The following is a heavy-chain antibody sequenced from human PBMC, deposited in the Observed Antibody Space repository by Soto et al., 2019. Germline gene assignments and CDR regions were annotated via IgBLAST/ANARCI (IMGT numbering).Heavy chain of an antibody. CDR2: IYYSGST. D-gene: IGHD4-17*01. J-gene: IGHJ5*02. CDR3: ARPNQDYGDYPYNWFDP. Sequence: PAETLSLTCTVSGGSISSSSYYWGCIRQPPGKGLEWIGSIYYSGSTYYNPSLKSRVTISVDTSKNQFSLKLSSVTAADTAVYYCARPNQDYGDYPYNWFDPWGQGTLVTVS. V-gene: IGHV4-39*01. CDR1: GGSISSSSYY.